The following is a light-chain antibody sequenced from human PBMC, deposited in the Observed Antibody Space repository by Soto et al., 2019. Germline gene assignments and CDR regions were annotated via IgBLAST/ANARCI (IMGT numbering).Light chain of an antibody. Sequence: DIQMTQSPSSLSASVGDRVTITCRASQAIYNYLAWYQQKPGKVPTLLISAASTLQSGVPSRFSCSGSGTDFTLTISSLQPEDVATYYCQKFSAVPTFGGGTNVEI. CDR2: AAS. CDR3: QKFSAVPT. V-gene: IGKV1-27*01. J-gene: IGKJ4*01. CDR1: QAIYNY.